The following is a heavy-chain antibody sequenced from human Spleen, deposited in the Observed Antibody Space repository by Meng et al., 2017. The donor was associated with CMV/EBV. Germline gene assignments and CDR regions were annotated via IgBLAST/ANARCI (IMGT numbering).Heavy chain of an antibody. D-gene: IGHD3-10*01. J-gene: IGHJ5*02. V-gene: IGHV4-59*01. CDR2: IYYTGST. CDR1: GDSISNFY. CDR3: ARESAGSGRNNWFDP. Sequence: SETLSFTCTVSGDSISNFYWSWIRQPPGKGLEWIGFIYYTGSTHYNPSLMSRVTISVDTSKNQFSLSLTSVTAADTAVYYCARESAGSGRNNWFDPWGQGTLVTVSS.